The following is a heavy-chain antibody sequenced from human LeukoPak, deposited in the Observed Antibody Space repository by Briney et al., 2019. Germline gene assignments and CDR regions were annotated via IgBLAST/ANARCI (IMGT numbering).Heavy chain of an antibody. V-gene: IGHV5-51*01. CDR3: ARRLPAPEAFDI. Sequence: GESLKISCKGSGYSFTTYWIGWVRQMPGKGLEWMGIIYPGDSDTRYSPSFQGQVTISADKSISTACLQWSSLKASDAAMYYCARRLPAPEAFDIWGQGTMVTVSS. CDR1: GYSFTTYW. D-gene: IGHD2-2*01. J-gene: IGHJ3*02. CDR2: IYPGDSDT.